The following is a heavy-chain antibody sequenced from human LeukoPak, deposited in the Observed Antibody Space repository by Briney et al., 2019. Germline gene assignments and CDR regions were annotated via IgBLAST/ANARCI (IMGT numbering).Heavy chain of an antibody. CDR3: AKDLGYYYGSGSWDY. CDR1: GFTFSIYA. J-gene: IGHJ4*02. V-gene: IGHV3-23*01. Sequence: GGSLRLSCAASGFTFSIYAMRWVRQAPGKGLEWVSAISGSGGSTYYADSVKGRFTISRDNSKNTLYLQMNSLRAEDTAVYYCAKDLGYYYGSGSWDYWGQGTLVTVSS. D-gene: IGHD3-10*01. CDR2: ISGSGGST.